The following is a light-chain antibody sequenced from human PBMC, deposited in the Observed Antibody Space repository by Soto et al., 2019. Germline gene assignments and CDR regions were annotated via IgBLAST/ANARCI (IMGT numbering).Light chain of an antibody. V-gene: IGLV2-14*01. CDR1: TSDVGGYNY. J-gene: IGLJ2*01. Sequence: ALTQPASVSGSPGQSITISCTGTTSDVGGYNYVSWYQHHPGKAPKLMIYEVSNRPSGVSNRFSGSKSGNTASLTISGLQAEDEADYHCSSYTSSSTLLFGGGTKLTVL. CDR3: SSYTSSSTLL. CDR2: EVS.